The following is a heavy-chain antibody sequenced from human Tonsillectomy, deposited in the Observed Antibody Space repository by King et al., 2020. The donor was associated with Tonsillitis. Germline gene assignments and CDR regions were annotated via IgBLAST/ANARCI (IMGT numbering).Heavy chain of an antibody. J-gene: IGHJ6*02. CDR1: GGSISSSSYS. D-gene: IGHD6-6*01. Sequence: QLQESGSGLVKPSQTLSLTCAVSGGSISSSSYSWSWIRQPPGKGREWIGYIYHSGSTYYNPSLKSRVTISVDRSKNQFSLKLSSVTAADTAIYYCARAISSSFTYGMDVWGQGTTVTVS. CDR2: IYHSGST. V-gene: IGHV4-30-2*01. CDR3: ARAISSSFTYGMDV.